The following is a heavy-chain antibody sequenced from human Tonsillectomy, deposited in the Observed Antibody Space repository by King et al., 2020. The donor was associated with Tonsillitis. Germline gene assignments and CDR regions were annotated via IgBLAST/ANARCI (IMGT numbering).Heavy chain of an antibody. V-gene: IGHV4-30-2*01. J-gene: IGHJ4*02. Sequence: QLQESGSGLVKPSQTLSLTCAVSGGSISSGGYSWSWIRQPPGKGLEWIGYIYHSGSTYYNPSLKSRVTISVDRSKNQFSLKLSSVTAADTAVYYCARGQSYYDILTCYYGYYFDYWGQGTLVTVSS. CDR2: IYHSGST. CDR1: GGSISSGGYS. D-gene: IGHD3-9*01. CDR3: ARGQSYYDILTCYYGYYFDY.